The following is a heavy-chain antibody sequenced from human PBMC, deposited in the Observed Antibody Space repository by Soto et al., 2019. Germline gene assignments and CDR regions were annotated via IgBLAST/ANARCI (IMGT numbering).Heavy chain of an antibody. CDR2: FYYSGST. D-gene: IGHD6-19*01. J-gene: IGHJ4*01. Sequence: HPGSGLEWIGSFYYSGSTSYNPSLKSRVTISVDTSKNQFSLKRSSVTAADTAVYYCARYEVAMAAIPTDLAHRVHGTPVTVSS. CDR3: ARYEVAMAAIPTDLAH. V-gene: IGHV4-39*01.